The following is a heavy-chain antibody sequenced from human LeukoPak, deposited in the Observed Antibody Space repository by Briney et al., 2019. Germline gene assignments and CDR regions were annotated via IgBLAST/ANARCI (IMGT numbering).Heavy chain of an antibody. V-gene: IGHV3-7*03. CDR1: GFTFSDFW. J-gene: IGHJ3*02. D-gene: IGHD5-18*01. CDR3: AKIYSYGFYDAFDI. CDR2: INQDESEK. Sequence: PGGSLRLSCAASGFTFSDFWMTWVRQAPGKGLEWVADINQDESEKYYVDSMRGRFTISRDNAENSLYLQMNSLRAEDTAVYYCAKIYSYGFYDAFDIWGQGTMVTVSS.